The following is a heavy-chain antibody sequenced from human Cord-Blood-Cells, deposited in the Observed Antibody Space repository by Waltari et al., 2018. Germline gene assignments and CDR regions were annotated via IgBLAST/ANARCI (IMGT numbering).Heavy chain of an antibody. CDR2: TYHSGST. V-gene: IGHV4-38-2*02. D-gene: IGHD3-3*01. Sequence: QVQLQESGPGLVKPSETLSLTCAVSGYSIRSGYYWGWIRPPPGTGLGGLGSTYHSGSTYYNPSLKSRVTISVDTSKNQFSLKLSSVTAADTAVYYCARDRYMSPLYYDFWSGYYTGTGDAFDIWGQGTMVTVSS. CDR1: GYSIRSGYY. J-gene: IGHJ3*02. CDR3: ARDRYMSPLYYDFWSGYYTGTGDAFDI.